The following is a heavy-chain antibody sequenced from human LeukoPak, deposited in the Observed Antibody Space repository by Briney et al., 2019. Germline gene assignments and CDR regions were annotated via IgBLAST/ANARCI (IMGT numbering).Heavy chain of an antibody. D-gene: IGHD6-19*01. CDR2: INHSGST. V-gene: IGHV4-34*01. CDR3: ARPGGRSGLAEYFQY. J-gene: IGHJ1*01. Sequence: ETSETLSLTCAVYGASFSTYYWSWIRQPPGKGLEWVGAINHSGSTNYNPSLKSRVTISIDTSKNQFSLKLTSVTAADTAVYYCARPGGRSGLAEYFQYWGQGTLVTVSS. CDR1: GASFSTYY.